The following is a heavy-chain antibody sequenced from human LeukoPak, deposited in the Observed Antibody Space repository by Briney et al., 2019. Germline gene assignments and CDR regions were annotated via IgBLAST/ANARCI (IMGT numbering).Heavy chain of an antibody. CDR3: ARGDEILVGATSFDY. CDR2: IWYDGSNK. CDR1: GFTFSSYG. J-gene: IGHJ4*02. V-gene: IGHV3-33*01. Sequence: GRSLRLSCAASGFTFSSYGMHWVRQAPGKGLEWVAVIWYDGSNKYYADSVKGRFTISRDNSKNTLYLQMNSLRAEDTAVYYCARGDEILVGATSFDYWGQGTLVTVSS. D-gene: IGHD1-26*01.